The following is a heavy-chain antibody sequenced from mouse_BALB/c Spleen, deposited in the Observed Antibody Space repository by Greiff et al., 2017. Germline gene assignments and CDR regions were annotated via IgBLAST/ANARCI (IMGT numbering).Heavy chain of an antibody. CDR1: GYTFTSYT. V-gene: IGHV1-4*01. J-gene: IGHJ3*01. D-gene: IGHD2-14*01. CDR2: INPSSGYT. CDR3: ASYRYDEEAFAY. Sequence: VKLQESGAELARPGASVKMSCKASGYTFTSYTMHWVKQRPGQGLEWIGYINPSSGYTNYNQKFKDKATLTADKSSSTAYMQLSSLTSEDSAVYYCASYRYDEEAFAYWGQGTLVTVSA.